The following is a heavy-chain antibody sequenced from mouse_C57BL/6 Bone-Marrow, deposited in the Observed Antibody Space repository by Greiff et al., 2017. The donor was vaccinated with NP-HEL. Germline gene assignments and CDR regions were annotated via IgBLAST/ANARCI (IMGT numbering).Heavy chain of an antibody. D-gene: IGHD2-4*01. J-gene: IGHJ4*01. CDR1: GYAFSSSW. V-gene: IGHV1-82*01. CDR3: ASTLPTMITRAMDD. CDR2: IYPGDGDT. Sequence: QVQLQQSGPELVKPGASVKISCKASGYAFSSSWMNWVKQRPGKGLEWIGRIYPGDGDTNYNGKFKGKATLTADKSSSTAYMQLSSLTSEDSAVYVCASTLPTMITRAMDDWGKGTSVTVSS.